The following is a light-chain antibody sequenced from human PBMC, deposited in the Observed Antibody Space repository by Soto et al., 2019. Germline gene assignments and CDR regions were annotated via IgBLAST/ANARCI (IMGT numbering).Light chain of an antibody. V-gene: IGKV1-39*01. CDR3: QQSYSTLSFT. CDR1: ESISRH. Sequence: DIQMTQSPSSLSASVGDRVTITCRTSESISRHLNWYQQKPGKAPKLLIYAASSLQNGVPSRFSGSGSGTDFTLTISNLQPEDFATYYCQQSYSTLSFTFGQGTRLEIK. CDR2: AAS. J-gene: IGKJ5*01.